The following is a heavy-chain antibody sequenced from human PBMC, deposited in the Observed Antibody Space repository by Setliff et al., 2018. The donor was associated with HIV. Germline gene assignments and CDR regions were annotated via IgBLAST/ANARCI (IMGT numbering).Heavy chain of an antibody. CDR1: GASISSHNYY. V-gene: IGHV4-39*01. Sequence: PSEPLSLTCTVSGASISSHNYYWAWIRQSPGKGLEWIASIRSSGDTYYNPSLQSRVIISVDTSNNQISLKLTSVTAADTAVYYCTIPASSLAPNWGRGTQVTVSS. CDR3: TIPASSLAPN. J-gene: IGHJ4*02. CDR2: IRSSGDT.